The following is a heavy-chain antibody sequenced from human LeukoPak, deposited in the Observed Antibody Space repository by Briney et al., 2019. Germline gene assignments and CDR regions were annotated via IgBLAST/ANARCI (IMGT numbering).Heavy chain of an antibody. V-gene: IGHV3-33*01. CDR2: IWYDGSNK. CDR1: GFTFSSYG. Sequence: PGGSLRLSCAATGFTFSSYGMHWVRQAPGKGLEWVAVIWYDGSNKYYADSVKGRFTISRDNSKNTLYLQMNSLRAEDTAVYYCARDVGYSSRWVYAFDIWGQGTMVTVSS. J-gene: IGHJ3*02. CDR3: ARDVGYSSRWVYAFDI. D-gene: IGHD6-13*01.